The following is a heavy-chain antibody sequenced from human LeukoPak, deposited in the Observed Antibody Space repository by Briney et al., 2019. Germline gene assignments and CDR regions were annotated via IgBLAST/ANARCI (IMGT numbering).Heavy chain of an antibody. Sequence: GGSLRLSCAASGFTVSSNYMSWVRQAPGKGLEWVSVIYSGGSTDYADSVKGRFTISRDNSKNTLYLQMNGLRVEDTAVYYCARDAERIRATDGFDVWGQGTMVTVSS. CDR2: IYSGGST. CDR3: ARDAERIRATDGFDV. V-gene: IGHV3-66*01. J-gene: IGHJ3*01. D-gene: IGHD3-10*01. CDR1: GFTVSSNY.